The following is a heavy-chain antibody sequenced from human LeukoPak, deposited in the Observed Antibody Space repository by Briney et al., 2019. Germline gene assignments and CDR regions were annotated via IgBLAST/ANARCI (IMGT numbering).Heavy chain of an antibody. V-gene: IGHV1-69*05. J-gene: IGHJ4*02. CDR3: ARDLHLKSGSYGAYFDY. CDR1: GGTFSSYA. D-gene: IGHD1-26*01. CDR2: IIPIFGTA. Sequence: SVKVSCKASGGTFSSYAISWVRQAPGQGLEWMGRIIPIFGTANYAQKFQGRVTITTDESTSTAYMELSSLRSEDTAVYYCARDLHLKSGSYGAYFDYWGQGTLVTVSS.